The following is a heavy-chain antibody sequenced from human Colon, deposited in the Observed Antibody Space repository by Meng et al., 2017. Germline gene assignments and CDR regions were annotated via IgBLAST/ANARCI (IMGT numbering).Heavy chain of an antibody. CDR3: ARDRLQYYAGSGYHNWFDP. V-gene: IGHV3-11*01. CDR2: ISSGGSSI. CDR1: GFTFSEYS. D-gene: IGHD3-22*01. J-gene: IGHJ5*02. Sequence: QAQLVESGGTLVKPGGFLRLSCVGSGFTFSEYSMSWIRQAPGKGLEWVSYISSGGSSIYYTDSVKGRFIISRDNAKNSLYLQMHGLRAEDTALYYCARDRLQYYAGSGYHNWFDPWGQGTLVTVSS.